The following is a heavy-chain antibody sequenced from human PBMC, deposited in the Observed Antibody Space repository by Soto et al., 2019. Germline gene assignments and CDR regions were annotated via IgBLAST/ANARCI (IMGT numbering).Heavy chain of an antibody. J-gene: IGHJ4*02. CDR2: IYYSGST. D-gene: IGHD3-10*01. CDR3: ARLTMVRGVIADFDY. Sequence: PSETLSLTCTVSGGSISSSSYYWGWIRQPPGKGLEWIGSIYYSGSTYYNPSLKSRVTISVDTSKNQFSLKLSSVTAADTAVYYCARLTMVRGVIADFDYWGQGALVTVSS. V-gene: IGHV4-39*01. CDR1: GGSISSSSYY.